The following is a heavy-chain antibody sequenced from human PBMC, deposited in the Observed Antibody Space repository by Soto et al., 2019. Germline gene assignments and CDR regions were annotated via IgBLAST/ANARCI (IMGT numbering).Heavy chain of an antibody. D-gene: IGHD3-3*02. CDR3: TRGAPTFWFDP. J-gene: IGHJ5*02. V-gene: IGHV4-34*01. CDR2: INDSGST. Sequence: SETLSLTCGVSGGSFSGHSWSWIRLSPRQGLEWIAEINDSGSTKYNPSLKSRAMISLDMSKNQCSLKMTPVTAADTGVYYCTRGAPTFWFDPWGPGTQVTVSS. CDR1: GGSFSGHS.